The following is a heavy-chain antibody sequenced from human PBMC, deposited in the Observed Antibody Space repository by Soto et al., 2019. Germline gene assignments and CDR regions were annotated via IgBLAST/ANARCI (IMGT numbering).Heavy chain of an antibody. CDR1: EFTFANYA. CDR3: ARGSAESRPYYFDS. CDR2: ITDTGGDT. J-gene: IGHJ4*02. V-gene: IGHV3-23*01. D-gene: IGHD6-6*01. Sequence: EVQLLESGGGLVQPGGSLRLSCAASEFTFANYAMSWVRQAPGKGLEWVTAITDTGGDTYTADSVKGRFTISSDQSKNTLFLQMNSLRGEDTAVYYCARGSAESRPYYFDSWGQGTQVTVSS.